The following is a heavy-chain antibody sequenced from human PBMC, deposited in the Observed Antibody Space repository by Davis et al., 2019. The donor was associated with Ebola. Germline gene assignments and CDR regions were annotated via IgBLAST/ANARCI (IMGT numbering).Heavy chain of an antibody. CDR2: ISSSGSTI. CDR1: GFTFSDYY. D-gene: IGHD6-13*01. J-gene: IGHJ4*02. Sequence: GESLKISCAASGFTFSDYYMSWIRQAPGKGLEWVSYISSSGSTIYYADSVKGRFTISRDNSKNSLFLQMSSLRAEDTAVYYCTRGPLIKAAGSYWGQGTQVTVSS. V-gene: IGHV3-11*01. CDR3: TRGPLIKAAGSY.